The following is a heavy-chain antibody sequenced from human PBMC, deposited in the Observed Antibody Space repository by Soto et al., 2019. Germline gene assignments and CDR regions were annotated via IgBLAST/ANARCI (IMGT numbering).Heavy chain of an antibody. D-gene: IGHD3-3*01. CDR2: IYYSGST. J-gene: IGHJ6*02. Sequence: QVQLQESGPGLVKPSETLSLTCTVSGGSISSYYWSWIRQPPGKGLEWIGYIYYSGSTNYNPSLNSRVTTPVDTSKDGFALKLRLVTAADTAVYCGAASYEDGMDVWGQGTTVTVSS. V-gene: IGHV4-59*08. CDR3: AASYEDGMDV. CDR1: GGSISSYY.